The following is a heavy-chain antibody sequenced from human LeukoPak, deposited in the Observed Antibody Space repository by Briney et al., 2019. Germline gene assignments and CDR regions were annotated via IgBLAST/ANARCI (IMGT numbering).Heavy chain of an antibody. CDR1: GYSFTSYW. CDR2: IYPGDSDT. J-gene: IGHJ4*02. D-gene: IGHD3-22*01. CDR3: ARRSNCYDSSGYYYFDY. Sequence: GESLKISCKGSGYSFTSYWIGWVRQMPGKGLEWMGIIYPGDSDTRYSPSFQGQVTISADKSISTAYLQWSSLKASDTAMYYCARRSNCYDSSGYYYFDYWGQGTLVTVSS. V-gene: IGHV5-51*01.